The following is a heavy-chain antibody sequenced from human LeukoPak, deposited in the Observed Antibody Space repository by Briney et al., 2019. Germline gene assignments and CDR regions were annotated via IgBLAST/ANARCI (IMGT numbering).Heavy chain of an antibody. J-gene: IGHJ6*03. CDR2: IIPIFGTA. V-gene: IGHV1-69*06. D-gene: IGHD5-18*01. Sequence: SVKVSCKASGGTFSSYAISWVRQAPGQGLEWMGGIIPIFGTANYAQKFQGRVTITADKSTSTAYMELSSLRSEDTAVYYCARSGYSYGYLRYYYYMDVWGKGTTVTVPS. CDR3: ARSGYSYGYLRYYYYMDV. CDR1: GGTFSSYA.